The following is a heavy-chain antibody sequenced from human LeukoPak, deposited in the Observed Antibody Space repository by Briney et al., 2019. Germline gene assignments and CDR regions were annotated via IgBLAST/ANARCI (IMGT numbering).Heavy chain of an antibody. CDR2: INHSGST. D-gene: IGHD3-16*01. J-gene: IGHJ6*03. CDR3: ARETSQKGAHYMDV. Sequence: SETLSLTCAVYGGSYSGYYWSWIRQPPGKGLEWIGEINHSGSTNYNPSLKSRVTISVDTSKNQFSLKLSSVTAADTAVYYCARETSQKGAHYMDVWGKGTTVTISS. CDR1: GGSYSGYY. V-gene: IGHV4-34*01.